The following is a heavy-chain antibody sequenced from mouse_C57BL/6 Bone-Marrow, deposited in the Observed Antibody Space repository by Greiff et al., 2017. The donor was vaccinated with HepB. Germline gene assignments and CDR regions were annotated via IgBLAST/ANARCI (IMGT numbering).Heavy chain of an antibody. CDR3: ARDGYGSREAWFAY. Sequence: DVKLVESGGGLVKPGGSLKLSCAASGFTFSDYGMHWVRQAPEKGLEWVAYISSGSSTIYYADTVKGRFTISRDNAKNTLFLQMTSLRSEDTAMYYCARDGYGSREAWFAYWGQGTLVTVSA. V-gene: IGHV5-17*01. D-gene: IGHD1-1*01. J-gene: IGHJ3*01. CDR1: GFTFSDYG. CDR2: ISSGSSTI.